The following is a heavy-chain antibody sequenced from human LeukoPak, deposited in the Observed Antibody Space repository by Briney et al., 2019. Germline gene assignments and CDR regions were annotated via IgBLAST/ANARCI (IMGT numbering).Heavy chain of an antibody. CDR1: TFTFRNYW. CDR2: IKQDGSEK. J-gene: IGHJ4*02. V-gene: IGHV3-7*01. CDR3: AHRNFDY. Sequence: GGSLRLSCAVSTFTFRNYWMSWVRQAPGKGLEWVGNIKQDGSEKYYADSVKGRFTISRDNSKNTLYLQMNSLRAEDTAVYYCAHRNFDYWGQGTLVTVSS.